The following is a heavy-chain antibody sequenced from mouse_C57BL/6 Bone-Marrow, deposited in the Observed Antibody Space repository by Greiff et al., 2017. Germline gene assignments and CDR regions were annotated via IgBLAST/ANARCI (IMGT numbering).Heavy chain of an antibody. D-gene: IGHD1-1*01. V-gene: IGHV5-16*01. CDR1: GFTFSDYY. Sequence: EVHLVESEGGLVQPGSSMKLSCTASGFTFSDYYMAWVRQVPEKGLEWVANINYDGSSTYYLDSLKSRFIISGDNAKHILYLQMSSLKSEDTATYYCARDSHYGSSYWYFDVWGTGTTVTVSS. CDR2: INYDGSST. J-gene: IGHJ1*03. CDR3: ARDSHYGSSYWYFDV.